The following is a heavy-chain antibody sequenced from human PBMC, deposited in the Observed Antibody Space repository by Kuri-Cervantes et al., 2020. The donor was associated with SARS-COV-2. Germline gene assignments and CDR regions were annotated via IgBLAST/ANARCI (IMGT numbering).Heavy chain of an antibody. V-gene: IGHV1-2*02. Sequence: ASVKVSCKASGYTFTGYYMHWVRQAPGRGLEWMGWINPNSGGTNYAQKFQGRVTMTRDTSTSTAYMELRSLRSDDTAVYYCARVGPTDIWYYYYYMDVWGKGTTVTVSS. D-gene: IGHD2-15*01. J-gene: IGHJ6*03. CDR3: ARVGPTDIWYYYYYMDV. CDR2: INPNSGGT. CDR1: GYTFTGYY.